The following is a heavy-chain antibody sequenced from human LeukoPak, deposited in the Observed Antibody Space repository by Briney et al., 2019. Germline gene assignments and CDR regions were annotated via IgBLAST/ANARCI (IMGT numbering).Heavy chain of an antibody. Sequence: SETLSLTCTVSGGSISSGSYYWSWIRQPAGKGLEWIGRIYTSGSTNYNPSLKSRVTISVDASKNQFSLKLSSVTAADTAVYYCARGTIFGVVIPLDVWGKGTTVTVSS. J-gene: IGHJ6*04. D-gene: IGHD3-3*01. CDR1: GGSISSGSYY. CDR3: ARGTIFGVVIPLDV. V-gene: IGHV4-61*02. CDR2: IYTSGST.